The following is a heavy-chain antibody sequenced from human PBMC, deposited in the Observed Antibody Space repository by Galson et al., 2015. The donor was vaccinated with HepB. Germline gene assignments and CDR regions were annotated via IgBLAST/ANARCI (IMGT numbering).Heavy chain of an antibody. V-gene: IGHV3-30*18. CDR2: ISYDGSNK. CDR3: AKDRSYGRYFDY. J-gene: IGHJ4*02. D-gene: IGHD5-18*01. Sequence: SLRLSCAASGFTFSSYGMRWVRQAPGKGLEWVAVISYDGSNKYYADSVKGRFTISRDNSKNTLYLQMNSLRAEDTAVYYCAKDRSYGRYFDYWGQGTLVTVSS. CDR1: GFTFSSYG.